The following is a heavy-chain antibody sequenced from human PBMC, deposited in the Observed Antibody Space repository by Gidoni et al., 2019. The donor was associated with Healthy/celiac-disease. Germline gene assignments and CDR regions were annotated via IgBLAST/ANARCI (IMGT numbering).Heavy chain of an antibody. J-gene: IGHJ3*02. CDR1: GFTFSNAW. V-gene: IGHV3-15*01. CDR3: TTLGPSLLYDSSGLDAFDI. D-gene: IGHD3-22*01. Sequence: EVQLVESGGGLVKPGGSLRLSCAASGFTFSNAWMSWGRQAPGKGLEWVGRIKSKTDGGTTDYAAPVKGRFTISRDDSKNTLYLQMNSLKTEDTAVYYCTTLGPSLLYDSSGLDAFDIWGQGTMVTVSS. CDR2: IKSKTDGGTT.